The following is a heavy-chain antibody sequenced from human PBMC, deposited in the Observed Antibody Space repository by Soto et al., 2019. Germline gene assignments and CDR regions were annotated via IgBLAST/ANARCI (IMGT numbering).Heavy chain of an antibody. CDR1: GFTFSSYS. D-gene: IGHD2-2*01. J-gene: IGHJ6*02. CDR2: ISSSSSHI. V-gene: IGHV3-21*01. CDR3: VSSSTRVHYYYGMDV. Sequence: PGGSLRLSCVASGFTFSSYSMNWVRQAPGKGLEWVSSISSSSSHIYYADSVKGRFTISRDNAKNSLYLQMNSLRAEDTAVYYCVSSSTRVHYYYGMDVWGQGTKVTVSS.